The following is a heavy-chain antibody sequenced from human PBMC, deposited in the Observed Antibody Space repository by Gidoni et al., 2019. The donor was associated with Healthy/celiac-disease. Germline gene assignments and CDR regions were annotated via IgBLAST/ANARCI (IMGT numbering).Heavy chain of an antibody. Sequence: EVQLVESGGGLVQPGGSLRLSCAASGFTFSSYWMSWVRQAPGKGLEWVANIKQDGSEKYYVDSVKGRFTISRDNAKNSLYLQMNSLRAEDTAVYYCARDIRGRLYLGYWFDPWGQGTLVTVSS. CDR2: IKQDGSEK. CDR1: GFTFSSYW. J-gene: IGHJ5*02. CDR3: ARDIRGRLYLGYWFDP. V-gene: IGHV3-7*01. D-gene: IGHD2-2*02.